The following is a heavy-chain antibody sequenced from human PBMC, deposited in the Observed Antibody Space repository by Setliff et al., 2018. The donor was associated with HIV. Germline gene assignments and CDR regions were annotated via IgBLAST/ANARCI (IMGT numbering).Heavy chain of an antibody. D-gene: IGHD3-22*01. CDR1: GGSINNYY. J-gene: IGHJ4*02. CDR3: ARVSAGKDYYDSSGYYYRFDY. CDR2: IYYSGST. Sequence: SETLSLTCTVSGGSINNYYWSWIRQPPGKGLEWIGFIYYSGSTNYNPSLKSRVTISVDTSTNQFSLKLNAVTAADTAVYYCARVSAGKDYYDSSGYYYRFDYWGQGTLVTVSS. V-gene: IGHV4-59*01.